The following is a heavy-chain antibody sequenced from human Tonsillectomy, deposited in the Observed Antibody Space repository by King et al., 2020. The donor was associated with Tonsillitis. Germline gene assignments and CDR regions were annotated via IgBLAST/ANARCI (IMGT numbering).Heavy chain of an antibody. V-gene: IGHV3-7*01. Sequence: VQLVESGGGLVQPGGPLRLSCAASGFTFSSYWMSWVRQAPGKGLEWVANIKPDGREGGYGDSVKGRFTISRDNAKKSLYLQVSSLRAEDTAVYYCARDLMGSAATFDIWGQGTLVTASS. CDR3: ARDLMGSAATFDI. CDR2: IKPDGREG. D-gene: IGHD2-15*01. CDR1: GFTFSSYW. J-gene: IGHJ3*02.